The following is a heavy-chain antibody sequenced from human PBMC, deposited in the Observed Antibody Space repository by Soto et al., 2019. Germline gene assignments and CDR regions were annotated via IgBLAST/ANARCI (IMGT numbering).Heavy chain of an antibody. CDR1: GFTFSNAW. D-gene: IGHD3-3*01. J-gene: IGHJ4*02. CDR3: TTSISGVVTGH. Sequence: EVQLVESGGGLVKPGGSLRLSCAASGFTFSNAWMNWVRQAPGKGLEWVGRIRTNTDGGTTDYAAPVKGRFTFSRDDLKNMLFLQMNSLKPEDPAVYYCTTSISGVVTGHWGQGTLVTVSS. V-gene: IGHV3-15*07. CDR2: IRTNTDGGTT.